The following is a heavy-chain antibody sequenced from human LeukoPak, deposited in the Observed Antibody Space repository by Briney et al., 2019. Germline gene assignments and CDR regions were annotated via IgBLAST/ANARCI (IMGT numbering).Heavy chain of an antibody. CDR2: ISTYNDNT. Sequence: GASVKVSCKASGYTFISYGITWVRQAPGQGLEWMGWISTYNDNTNYAQKFQGRVTMNTDTSTSTAYMELRGLTSDDTAVYYCARSNSGSYYHFDYWGQGTLVTVSS. CDR3: ARSNSGSYYHFDY. V-gene: IGHV1-18*01. J-gene: IGHJ4*02. CDR1: GYTFISYG. D-gene: IGHD1-26*01.